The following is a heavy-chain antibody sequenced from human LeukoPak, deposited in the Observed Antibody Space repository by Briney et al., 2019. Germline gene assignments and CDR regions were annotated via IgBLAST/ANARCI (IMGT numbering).Heavy chain of an antibody. CDR2: ISAYNGNT. D-gene: IGHD5-12*01. CDR3: ARDTPLYSGYDGGRGNDY. V-gene: IGHV1-18*01. J-gene: IGHJ4*02. Sequence: GASVKVSCKASGYTFTSYGISWVRQAPGQGLEWMGWISAYNGNTNYAQKLQGRVTMTTDTSTSTAYMELRSLRSDDTAVYYCARDTPLYSGYDGGRGNDYWGQGTLVTVSS. CDR1: GYTFTSYG.